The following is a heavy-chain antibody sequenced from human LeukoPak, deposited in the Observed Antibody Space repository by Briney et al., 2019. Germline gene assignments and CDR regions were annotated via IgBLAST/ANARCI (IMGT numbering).Heavy chain of an antibody. D-gene: IGHD2-8*01. CDR3: ARKTYCTTSRCYYGMDV. J-gene: IGHJ6*04. CDR2: IYPGDFTT. CDR1: GYSFTSYW. Sequence: GESLQISCEASGYSFTSYWIAWVRQMPGKGLEWMGIIYPGDFTTRYSPSFQGQVTISADRSTNTAYLQWNSLTASDTATYYCARKTYCTTSRCYYGMDVWGEGTTVTVTS. V-gene: IGHV5-51*01.